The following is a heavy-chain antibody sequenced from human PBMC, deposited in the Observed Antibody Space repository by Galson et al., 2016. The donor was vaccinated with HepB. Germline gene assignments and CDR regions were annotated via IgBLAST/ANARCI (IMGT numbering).Heavy chain of an antibody. D-gene: IGHD3-9*01. J-gene: IGHJ4*02. CDR3: AREPVRLDDLLTGPPKNPDY. CDR1: GFTFSRYE. CDR2: ISSSGTTI. V-gene: IGHV3-48*03. Sequence: SLRLSCADSGFTFSRYEMNWVRRAPGKGLEWVSYISSSGTTIYYADSVKGRFTISRDNAKNSLYLQMNSLRAEDTAVYYCAREPVRLDDLLTGPPKNPDYWGQGTLVTVSS.